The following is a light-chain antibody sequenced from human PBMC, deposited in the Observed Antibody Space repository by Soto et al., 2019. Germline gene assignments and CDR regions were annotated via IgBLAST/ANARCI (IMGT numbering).Light chain of an antibody. CDR1: QSVSSY. Sequence: KQCRSRLSVYPWKRATLSCRASQSVSSYLAWYQQKPGQAPRILIYAASSRATGIPDRFSGSGSGTDFTLSISRLEPEDFAVYYCQQYDTSPRTFGQGTRV. V-gene: IGKV3-20*01. J-gene: IGKJ1*01. CDR3: QQYDTSPRT. CDR2: AAS.